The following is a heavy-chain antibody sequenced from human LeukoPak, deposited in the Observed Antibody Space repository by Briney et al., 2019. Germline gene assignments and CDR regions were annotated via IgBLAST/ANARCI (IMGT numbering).Heavy chain of an antibody. CDR2: INPDSGGT. CDR1: GYTFTGYY. J-gene: IGHJ4*02. CDR3: ARDNRLWLPNYFDY. D-gene: IGHD5-18*01. V-gene: IGHV1-2*02. Sequence: GASVKVSCKASGYTFTGYYMHWVRQAPGQGLEWMGWINPDSGGTNYAQKLQGRVTMTTDTSTSTAYMELRSLRSDDTAVYYCARDNRLWLPNYFDYWGQGTLVTVSS.